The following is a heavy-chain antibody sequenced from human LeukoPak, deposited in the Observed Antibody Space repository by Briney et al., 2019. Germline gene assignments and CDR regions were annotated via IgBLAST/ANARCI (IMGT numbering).Heavy chain of an antibody. V-gene: IGHV4-39*07. CDR1: GGSISSSSYY. CDR2: INHSGST. Sequence: SETLSLTCTVSGGSISSSSYYWSWIRQPPGKGLEWIGEINHSGSTNYNPSLKSRVTISVDTSKNQFSLKLSSVTAADTAVYYCARGLTRGSGSYYHYWGQGTLVTVSS. CDR3: ARGLTRGSGSYYHY. J-gene: IGHJ4*02. D-gene: IGHD1-26*01.